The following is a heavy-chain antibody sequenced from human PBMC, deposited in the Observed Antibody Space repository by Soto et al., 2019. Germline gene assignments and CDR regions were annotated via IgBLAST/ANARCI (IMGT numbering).Heavy chain of an antibody. CDR1: GFTFSSYG. Sequence: LRLSCAASGFTFSSYGMHWVRQAPGKGLEWVAVIWYDGSNKYYADSVKGRFIISRDNSKNTLYLQMNSLRAEDTAVYYCARELGYCSSTSCYKGYYGMDVWGPGTTVTVSS. D-gene: IGHD2-2*02. CDR3: ARELGYCSSTSCYKGYYGMDV. CDR2: IWYDGSNK. V-gene: IGHV3-33*01. J-gene: IGHJ6*02.